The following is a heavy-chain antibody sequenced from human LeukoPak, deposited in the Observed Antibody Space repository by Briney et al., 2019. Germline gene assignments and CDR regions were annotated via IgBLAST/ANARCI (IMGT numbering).Heavy chain of an antibody. Sequence: PGGSLRLSCAAYGFTFSSYWMSWVRQAPGKGLEWVANIKQDGSEKYYVDSVKGRFTISRDNAKNSLYLQMNSLRAEDTAVYYCARGLRGYSYGYDFDYWGQGTLATVS. CDR1: GFTFSSYW. CDR3: ARGLRGYSYGYDFDY. V-gene: IGHV3-7*04. D-gene: IGHD5-18*01. CDR2: IKQDGSEK. J-gene: IGHJ4*02.